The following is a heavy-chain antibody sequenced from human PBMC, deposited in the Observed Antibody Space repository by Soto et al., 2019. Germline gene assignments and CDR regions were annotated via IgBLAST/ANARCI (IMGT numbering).Heavy chain of an antibody. V-gene: IGHV3-30*18. CDR2: ISYDGSNK. Sequence: GGSLRLSCAASGFTFSSYGMHWVRQAPGKGLEWVAVISYDGSNKYYADSVKGRFTISRDNSKNTLYLQMNSLRAEDTAVYYCAKDHFGYCSSTSCLNYFDYWGQGTLVTVSS. J-gene: IGHJ4*02. D-gene: IGHD2-2*01. CDR1: GFTFSSYG. CDR3: AKDHFGYCSSTSCLNYFDY.